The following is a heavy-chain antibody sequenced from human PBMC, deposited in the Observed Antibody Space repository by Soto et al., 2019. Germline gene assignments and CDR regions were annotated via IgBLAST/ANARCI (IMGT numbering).Heavy chain of an antibody. J-gene: IGHJ4*02. CDR1: GGTFSSYA. CDR3: AREGVAYCGGDCYPFFDY. V-gene: IGHV1-69*01. Sequence: QVQLVQSGAEVKKPGSSVKVSCKASGGTFSSYAISWVRQAPGQGLEWMGGIIPIFGTANYAQKFQGRVTITADESTSTAYMELSSLRSEDTAVYYSAREGVAYCGGDCYPFFDYWGQGTLVTVSS. CDR2: IIPIFGTA. D-gene: IGHD2-21*02.